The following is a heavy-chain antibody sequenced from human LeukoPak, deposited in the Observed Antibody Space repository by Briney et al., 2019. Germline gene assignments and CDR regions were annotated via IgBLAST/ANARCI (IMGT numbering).Heavy chain of an antibody. V-gene: IGHV4-61*02. CDR2: IYARGST. J-gene: IGHJ3*02. Sequence: SETLSLTCTVSGGSISGNYYWSWIRQPAGKGLEWIGRIYARGSTNYNPSLKSRVAISVDTSKSQFSLKLSSVSAADTAVYFCARDSHAYFDAFDIWGQGTMVTVSS. CDR1: GGSISGNYY. D-gene: IGHD2/OR15-2a*01. CDR3: ARDSHAYFDAFDI.